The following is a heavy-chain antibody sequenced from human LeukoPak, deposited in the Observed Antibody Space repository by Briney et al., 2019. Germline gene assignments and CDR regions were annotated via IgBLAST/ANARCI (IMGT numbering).Heavy chain of an antibody. Sequence: GGSLRLSCAVSGFTFNYAWMSWVRQVPGKGLEWVGQTVSEIDGGTTDYAAPVKGRFTISRDDSKSTLYLQMNSLKIEDTAVYYCTTDEDWNYARKDVWGQGATVIVSS. CDR1: GFTFNYAW. J-gene: IGHJ6*02. V-gene: IGHV3-15*04. CDR2: TVSEIDGGTT. CDR3: TTDEDWNYARKDV. D-gene: IGHD1-7*01.